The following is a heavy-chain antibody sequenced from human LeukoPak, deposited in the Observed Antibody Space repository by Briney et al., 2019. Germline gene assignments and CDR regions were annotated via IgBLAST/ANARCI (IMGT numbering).Heavy chain of an antibody. CDR1: GFTFRSYA. CDR2: ISPNGGVT. Sequence: GGSLRLSCAASGFTFRSYAMSWVRQAPGKGLEWFSSISPNGGVTYYADSVTGRFAISRDNSRNTLYVQMNSLRAEDTAAYYCVRGAMTSWFAPWGQGTLVTVSS. D-gene: IGHD2-2*01. CDR3: VRGAMTSWFAP. V-gene: IGHV3-23*01. J-gene: IGHJ5*02.